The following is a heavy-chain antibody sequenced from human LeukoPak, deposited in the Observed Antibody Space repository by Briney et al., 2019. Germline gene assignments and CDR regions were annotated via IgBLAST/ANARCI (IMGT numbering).Heavy chain of an antibody. D-gene: IGHD4-17*01. CDR2: ISWNSGSI. Sequence: PGGSLRLSCAASGFTFSSYAMSWVRQAPGKGLEWVSGISWNSGSIGYADSVKGRFTISRDNAKNSLYLQMNSLRAEDTALYYCAKDIYDYGDYGPCDYWGQGTLVTVSS. J-gene: IGHJ4*02. V-gene: IGHV3-9*01. CDR1: GFTFSSYA. CDR3: AKDIYDYGDYGPCDY.